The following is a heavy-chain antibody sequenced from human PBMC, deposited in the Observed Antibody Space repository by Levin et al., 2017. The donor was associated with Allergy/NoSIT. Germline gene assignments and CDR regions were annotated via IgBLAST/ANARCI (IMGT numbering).Heavy chain of an antibody. CDR2: INHSGST. J-gene: IGHJ3*02. D-gene: IGHD6-19*01. CDR3: AGYSSGWGDACDS. CDR1: GGSFSGYY. Sequence: GSLRLSCAVYGGSFSGYYWSWIRQPPGKGLEWIGEINHSGSTNYNPSLKSRVTISVDTSKNQFSLKLSSVTAADTAVYYCAGYSSGWGDACDSWGQGTMVTVSS. V-gene: IGHV4-34*01.